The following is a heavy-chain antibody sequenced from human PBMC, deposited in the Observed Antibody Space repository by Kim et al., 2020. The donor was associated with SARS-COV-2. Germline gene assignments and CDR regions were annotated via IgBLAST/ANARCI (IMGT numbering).Heavy chain of an antibody. V-gene: IGHV4-39*01. CDR1: GGSINTSGYH. Sequence: SETLSLTCTVSGGSINTSGYHWAWIRQSPGKGLEWIGTVYYTGTTSYSPSLQSRVTISLNRSKNQFSLTLTSVTAADTAVYYCARRLYATSPVHPW. CDR2: VYYTGTT. CDR3: ARRLYATSPVHP. J-gene: IGHJ5*02. D-gene: IGHD2-2*01.